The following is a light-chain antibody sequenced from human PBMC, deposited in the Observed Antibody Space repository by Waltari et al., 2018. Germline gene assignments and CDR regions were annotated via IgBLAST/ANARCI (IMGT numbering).Light chain of an antibody. CDR2: ENS. CDR3: GTWDNSLSAAGV. V-gene: IGLV1-51*02. J-gene: IGLJ3*02. Sequence: QSVLTQPPSVSAAPGQKVTISCSGSSSTIGNGYVSWSQQLPGTAPSLLIFENSKRPSGIPDRFSGSKSGTSATLGITGLQTGDEADYYCGTWDNSLSAAGVFGGGTKVTVL. CDR1: SSTIGNGY.